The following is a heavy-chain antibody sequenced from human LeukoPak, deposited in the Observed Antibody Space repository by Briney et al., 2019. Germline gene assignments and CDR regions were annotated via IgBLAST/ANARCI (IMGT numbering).Heavy chain of an antibody. V-gene: IGHV1-8*01. CDR2: MNPNSGNT. D-gene: IGHD5-12*01. J-gene: IGHJ6*03. Sequence: GASVKVSCKASGCTFTSYDINWVRQATGQGLEWMGWMNPNSGNTGYAQKFQGRVTMTRNTSISTAYMELSSLRSEDTAVYYCASWVATIDYYYMDVWGKGTTVTVSS. CDR3: ASWVATIDYYYMDV. CDR1: GCTFTSYD.